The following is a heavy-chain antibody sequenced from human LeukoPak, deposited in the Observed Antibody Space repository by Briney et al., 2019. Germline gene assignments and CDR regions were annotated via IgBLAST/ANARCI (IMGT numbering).Heavy chain of an antibody. CDR1: GGSISSYY. CDR2: IYYSGST. V-gene: IGHV4-59*12. Sequence: SETLSLTCTVSGGSISSYYWSWIRQPPGKGLEWIGYIYYSGSTNYNPSLKSRVTISVDTSKNQFSLKLSSVTAADTAVYYCARDRDSSSHFDYWGQGTLVTVSS. D-gene: IGHD6-13*01. CDR3: ARDRDSSSHFDY. J-gene: IGHJ4*02.